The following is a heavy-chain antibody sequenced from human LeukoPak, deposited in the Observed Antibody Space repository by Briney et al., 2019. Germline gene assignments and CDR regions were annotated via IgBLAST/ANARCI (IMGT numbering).Heavy chain of an antibody. Sequence: SETLSLTCTVSGGSISSYYWSWIRQPPGKGLEWIGYIYTSGSTNYNPSLKSRVTISVDTSKNQFSLKLSSVTAADTAVYYCARDSSDYGDYVCLDYWGQGTLVTVSS. CDR2: IYTSGST. J-gene: IGHJ4*02. D-gene: IGHD4-17*01. CDR1: GGSISSYY. V-gene: IGHV4-4*09. CDR3: ARDSSDYGDYVCLDY.